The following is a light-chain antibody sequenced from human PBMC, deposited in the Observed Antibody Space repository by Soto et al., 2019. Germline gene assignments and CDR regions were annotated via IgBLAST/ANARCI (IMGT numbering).Light chain of an antibody. CDR3: QHYNSYSEA. J-gene: IGKJ1*01. V-gene: IGKV1-5*03. CDR1: QGIRND. CDR2: KAS. Sequence: IQMTQSPSTLSASVGDRVTITCRASQGIRNDLGWYQQKPGKAPKLLIYKASTLKSGVPSRFSGSGSGTEFTLTISSLQPDDFATYYCQHYNSYSEAFGQGTKVDIK.